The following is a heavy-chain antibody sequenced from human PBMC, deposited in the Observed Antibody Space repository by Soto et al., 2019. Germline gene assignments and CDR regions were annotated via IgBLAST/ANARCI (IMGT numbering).Heavy chain of an antibody. CDR2: VHHSWGS. D-gene: IGHD3-16*02. Sequence: QVQLQESGPGLVKPSETLSLSCTVSGGSISSYYWSWFRQSPGKRMEWIGYVHHSWGSSYNPSLQSRVAISLDTSKSQFSLKXXXXXXXXXXXXXXXXXXXXXLXGLVDVWGQGTTVTVXS. CDR3: XXXXXXXLXGLVDV. V-gene: IGHV4-59*03. J-gene: IGHJ6*02. CDR1: GGSISSYY.